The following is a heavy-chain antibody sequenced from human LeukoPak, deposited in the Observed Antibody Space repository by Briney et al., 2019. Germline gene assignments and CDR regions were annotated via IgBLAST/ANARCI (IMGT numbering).Heavy chain of an antibody. D-gene: IGHD3-3*01. J-gene: IGHJ4*02. CDR2: ISSSGSTI. CDR3: ARVSNDFWKRYYFDY. CDR1: GFTFSSYE. V-gene: IGHV3-48*03. Sequence: GGSLRLSCAASGFTFSSYEMNWVRQAPGKGLEWVSYISSSGSTIYYADSVKGRFTISRDNARNSLYLQMNSLRAEDTAVYYCARVSNDFWKRYYFDYWGQGTLVTVSS.